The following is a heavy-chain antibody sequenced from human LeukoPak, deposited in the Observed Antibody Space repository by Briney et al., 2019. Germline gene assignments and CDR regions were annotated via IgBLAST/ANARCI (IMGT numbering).Heavy chain of an antibody. CDR1: GFTFDDYG. D-gene: IGHD5-18*01. Sequence: GGSLRLSCAASGFTFDDYGMSWVRQAPGKGLEWVSGINWNGGSTGYADSVKGRLTISRDNAKNSLYLQMNSLRAEDTALYYCARSYGYYYYYMDVWGKGTTVTVSS. V-gene: IGHV3-20*04. J-gene: IGHJ6*03. CDR3: ARSYGYYYYYMDV. CDR2: INWNGGST.